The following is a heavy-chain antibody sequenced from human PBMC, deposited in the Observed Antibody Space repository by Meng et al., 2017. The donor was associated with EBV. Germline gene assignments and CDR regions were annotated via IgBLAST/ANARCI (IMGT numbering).Heavy chain of an antibody. D-gene: IGHD3-10*01. CDR2: IYWDDAK. J-gene: IGHJ4*02. Sequence: ITSMWYCHTLLKPTQTLLVTCMFSVISCTTSGLGVGWIRQPPGQALDWLAVIYWDDAKRYSPSLKNRLTITKDTSKNQVVLTMTNMDPVDTATYFCAHSKYYSDSGGYWDYFDDWGQGTLVTVSS. CDR1: VISCTTSGLG. CDR3: AHSKYYSDSGGYWDYFDD. V-gene: IGHV2-5*02.